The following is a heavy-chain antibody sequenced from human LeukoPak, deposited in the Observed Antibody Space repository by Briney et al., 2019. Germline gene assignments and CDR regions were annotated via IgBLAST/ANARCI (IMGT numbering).Heavy chain of an antibody. CDR2: IYYSGST. Sequence: PSETLSLTCTVSGGSISSYYWSWIRQPPGKGLEWIGSIYYSGSTYYNPSLKSRVTISVDTSKNQFSLKVSSVTAADTAVYYCARDRGGSSWPWFDPGGQGTLVTVSS. D-gene: IGHD6-13*01. V-gene: IGHV4-39*02. J-gene: IGHJ5*02. CDR3: ARDRGGSSWPWFDP. CDR1: GGSISSYY.